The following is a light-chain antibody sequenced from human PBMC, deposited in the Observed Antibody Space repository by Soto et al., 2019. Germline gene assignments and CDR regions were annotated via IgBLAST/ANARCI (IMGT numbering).Light chain of an antibody. CDR2: GAS. CDR1: QSVSSSY. V-gene: IGKV3-20*01. Sequence: EIVLTQSPGTLSLSPWERPTLSCRASQSVSSSYLACYQQKPGQAPRLLIYGASNRATGIPDRFSGSGSGTDFTLTISRLEPEDFAVYYCQQYGSSGTFGQRS. CDR3: QQYGSSGT. J-gene: IGKJ1*01.